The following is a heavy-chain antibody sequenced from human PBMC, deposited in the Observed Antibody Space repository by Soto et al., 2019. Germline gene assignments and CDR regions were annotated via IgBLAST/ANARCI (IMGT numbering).Heavy chain of an antibody. Sequence: GGSLRLSCAASGFTFSGYAVTWVRQAPWKGLAWVSPISDSGGTIYYADFVKGRFTISRDNSNNTLYLQMNSLRDDHTAVYYCAKVARGSQNDYFDYWGQGTLVTVSS. CDR1: GFTFSGYA. CDR2: ISDSGGTI. V-gene: IGHV3-23*01. D-gene: IGHD3-10*01. J-gene: IGHJ4*02. CDR3: AKVARGSQNDYFDY.